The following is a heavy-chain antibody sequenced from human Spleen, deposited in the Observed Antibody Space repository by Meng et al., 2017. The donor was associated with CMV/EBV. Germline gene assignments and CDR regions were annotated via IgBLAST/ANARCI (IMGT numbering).Heavy chain of an antibody. D-gene: IGHD6-13*01. Sequence: GGSLRLSCAASGFTFSNYAMYWVRQSPGKGLEWVAFVSSAGGTKYYTDSVKGRFAVSRDNSRNTLYLQMNSLRVEDTAVYYCTRGLQLVDYWGQGTVVTVSS. V-gene: IGHV3-30*09. CDR3: TRGLQLVDY. CDR2: VSSAGGTK. CDR1: GFTFSNYA. J-gene: IGHJ4*02.